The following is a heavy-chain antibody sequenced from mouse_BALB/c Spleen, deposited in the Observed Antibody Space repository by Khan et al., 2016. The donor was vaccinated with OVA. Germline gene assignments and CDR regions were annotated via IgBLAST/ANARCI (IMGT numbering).Heavy chain of an antibody. CDR3: TRRVWSCYYTLGY. J-gene: IGHJ4*01. CDR1: GFSLSDYG. CDR2: ILGGGST. V-gene: IGHV2-6-5*01. Sequence: QVQLKQSGPSLVAPSQNLSISCTVSGFSLSDYGVSWIRQPPGKGLEWLGVILGGGSTYYNSALKSRLSIGKNNSERQVILRMSSLQSDDTAVFYCTRRVWSCYYTLGYWGQGTSVTVSS.